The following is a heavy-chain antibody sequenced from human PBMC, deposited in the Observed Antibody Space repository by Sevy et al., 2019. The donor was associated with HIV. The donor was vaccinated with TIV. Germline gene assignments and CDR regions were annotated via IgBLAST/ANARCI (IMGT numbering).Heavy chain of an antibody. Sequence: GGSPRLSCTASGFTFSSNALYWVRQAPGKGLEWVAVIWYDESNKYHADSVKGRFTISRDNSKNTLYLQMNSLRAEDTAVYYCARGVATTYYYPYGMDVWGQGTTVTVSS. J-gene: IGHJ6*02. D-gene: IGHD5-12*01. V-gene: IGHV3-33*01. CDR2: IWYDESNK. CDR1: GFTFSSNA. CDR3: ARGVATTYYYPYGMDV.